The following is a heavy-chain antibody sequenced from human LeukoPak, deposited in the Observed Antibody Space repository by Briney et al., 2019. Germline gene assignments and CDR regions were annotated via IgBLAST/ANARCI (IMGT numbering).Heavy chain of an antibody. D-gene: IGHD2-15*01. J-gene: IGHJ4*02. CDR2: ITSGGGTT. V-gene: IGHV3-23*01. CDR3: ARGVRAWSHDY. Sequence: PGGSLRLSCAASGFTFSNYAMSWVRQAPGKALEWVSAITSGGGTTYYAGSVKGRFTISRDNSKNTLYLQMNSLRAEDTAVYYCARGVRAWSHDYWGQGTLVTVSS. CDR1: GFTFSNYA.